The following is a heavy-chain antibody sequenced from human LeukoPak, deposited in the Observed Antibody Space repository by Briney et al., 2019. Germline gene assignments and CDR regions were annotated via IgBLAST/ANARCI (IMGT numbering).Heavy chain of an antibody. CDR2: ISAYNGNT. CDR3: ARTVREYYDILTGYPYNWFDP. J-gene: IGHJ5*02. CDR1: GYTFTSYG. D-gene: IGHD3-9*01. V-gene: IGHV1-18*01. Sequence: ASVKVSCKASGYTFTSYGISWVRQAPGQGLEWMGWISAYNGNTNYAQKLQGRVTMTTDTSTSTAYMELRSLRSDDTAVYYCARTVREYYDILTGYPYNWFDPWGQGTLVTVSS.